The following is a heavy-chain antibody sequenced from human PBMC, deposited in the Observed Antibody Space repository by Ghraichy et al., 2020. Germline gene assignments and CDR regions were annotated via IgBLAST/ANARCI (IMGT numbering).Heavy chain of an antibody. CDR2: TYYRSKWYT. J-gene: IGHJ3*02. CDR1: GDSVSSNSAA. CDR3: ARDPPYVYDTFDI. D-gene: IGHD5/OR15-5a*01. V-gene: IGHV6-1*01. Sequence: TLSLTCAISGDSVSSNSAAWNWIRQSPSRGLEWLGRTYYRSKWYTDYAPSVKSRLIINADTSKNQFSLQLSSVTPEDTAVYYCARDPPYVYDTFDIWGQGAMVTVSS.